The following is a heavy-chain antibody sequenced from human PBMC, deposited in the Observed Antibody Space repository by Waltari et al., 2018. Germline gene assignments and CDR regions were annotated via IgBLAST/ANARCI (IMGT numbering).Heavy chain of an antibody. J-gene: IGHJ4*02. CDR3: AKDQAEWLVLDGYFDS. CDR2: MSGTGDYT. D-gene: IGHD6-19*01. CDR1: GFNFSNYA. V-gene: IGHV3-23*01. Sequence: EVQLLESGGDLEQPGGSLRISCVGSGFNFSNYAMNWVRQGPGKGLEWVSTMSGTGDYTYDADSVKGRFTISRDNSKNTVFLHMNNLRVEDTAIYFCAKDQAEWLVLDGYFDSWGQGTPVTVSS.